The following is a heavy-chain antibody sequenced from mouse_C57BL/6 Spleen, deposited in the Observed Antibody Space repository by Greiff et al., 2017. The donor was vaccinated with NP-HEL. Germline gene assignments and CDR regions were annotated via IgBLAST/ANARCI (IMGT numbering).Heavy chain of an antibody. D-gene: IGHD2-2*01. CDR1: GYTFTSYW. J-gene: IGHJ4*01. CDR3: AREGLPLYYYAMDY. Sequence: QVQLQQSGAELVKPGASVKLSCKASGYTFTSYWMHWVKQRPGQGLEWIGMIHPNSGSTNYNEKFKSKATLTVDKSSSTAYMQLSSLTSEDSAVYYCAREGLPLYYYAMDYWGQGTSVTVSS. CDR2: IHPNSGST. V-gene: IGHV1-64*01.